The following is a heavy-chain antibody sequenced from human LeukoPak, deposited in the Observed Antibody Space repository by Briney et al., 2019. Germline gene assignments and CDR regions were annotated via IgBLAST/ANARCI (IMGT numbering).Heavy chain of an antibody. CDR1: GFSVSSNY. D-gene: IGHD3-22*01. CDR2: IYSGGST. V-gene: IGHV3-53*01. Sequence: GGSLRLSCEASGFSVSSNYMSWVRQAPGKGLEWVSVIYSGGSTYYADSVKGRFTISRDNSKNTLYLQMNSLRAEDTAVYYCAKVSLYYYDSSGYLNFDYWGQGTLVTVSS. CDR3: AKVSLYYYDSSGYLNFDY. J-gene: IGHJ4*02.